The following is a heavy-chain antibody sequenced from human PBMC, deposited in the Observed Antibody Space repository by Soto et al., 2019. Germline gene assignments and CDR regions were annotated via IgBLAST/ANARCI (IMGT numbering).Heavy chain of an antibody. CDR3: AHSGSIMIIFGGVIVTA. CDR1: GFSLSTSGVG. D-gene: IGHD3-16*02. Sequence: QITLKESGPTLVKPTQTLTLTCTFSGFSLSTSGVGVGWIRQPPGKALEWLALIYWDDDKRYSPSLKSRLTKTNDTTKNQVVLTMTNVDPVDTVTYYCAHSGSIMIIFGGVIVTAWGQGTLVTVSS. V-gene: IGHV2-5*02. J-gene: IGHJ5*02. CDR2: IYWDDDK.